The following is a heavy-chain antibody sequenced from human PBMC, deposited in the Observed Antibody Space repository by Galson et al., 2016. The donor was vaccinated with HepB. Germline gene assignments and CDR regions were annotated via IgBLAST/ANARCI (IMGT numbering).Heavy chain of an antibody. CDR3: ARAIATSY. CDR1: GFTFSSFW. V-gene: IGHV3-7*05. CDR2: IKQDGSEK. Sequence: SLRLSCAASGFTFSSFWMSWVRQAPGKGLERVANIKQDGSEKSYVDSVKGRFTISRDNAKNSLFLQMNSLRADDTAVYYCARAIATSYWGQGALVTVSS. D-gene: IGHD5-24*01. J-gene: IGHJ4*02.